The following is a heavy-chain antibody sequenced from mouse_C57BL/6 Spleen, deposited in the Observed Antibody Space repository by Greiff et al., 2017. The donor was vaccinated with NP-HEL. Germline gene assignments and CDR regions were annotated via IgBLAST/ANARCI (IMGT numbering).Heavy chain of an antibody. D-gene: IGHD2-4*01. J-gene: IGHJ2*01. CDR2: INPNNGGT. V-gene: IGHV1-26*01. CDR3: ARSRGIYYDLYYFDY. Sequence: VQLQQSGPELVKPGASVKISCKASGYTFTDYYMNWVKQSHGKSLEWIGDINPNNGGTSYNQKFKGKATLTVDKSSSTAYMELRSLTSEDSAVYYCARSRGIYYDLYYFDYWGQGTTLTVSS. CDR1: GYTFTDYY.